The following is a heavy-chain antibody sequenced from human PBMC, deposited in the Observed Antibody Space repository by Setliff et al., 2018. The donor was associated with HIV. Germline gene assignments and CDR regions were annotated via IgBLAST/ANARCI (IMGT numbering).Heavy chain of an antibody. V-gene: IGHV4-4*07. J-gene: IGHJ6*03. Sequence: PSETLSLTCTVSGGSISSYYWSWIRQPAGKGLEWIGRIYTSGSTYYNPSLKSRITISVDTSKTQFSLKLSSVTAADTAVYYCASGGRGSYYGSGNYYQDYYYYMDVWGKGTTVTVSS. D-gene: IGHD3-10*01. CDR1: GGSISSYY. CDR2: IYTSGST. CDR3: ASGGRGSYYGSGNYYQDYYYYMDV.